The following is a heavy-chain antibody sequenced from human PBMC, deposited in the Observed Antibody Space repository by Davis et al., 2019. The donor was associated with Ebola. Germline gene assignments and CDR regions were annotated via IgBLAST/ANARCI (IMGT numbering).Heavy chain of an antibody. Sequence: ASVKVSCKASGYTFTSYGISWVRQAPGQGLEWMGRINPNSGGTNYAQKFQGRVTMTRDTSISTAYMELSRLRSDDTAVYYCAIAARPETNYYYGMDVWGKGTTVTVSS. CDR3: AIAARPETNYYYGMDV. D-gene: IGHD6-6*01. CDR1: GYTFTSYG. J-gene: IGHJ6*04. CDR2: INPNSGGT. V-gene: IGHV1-2*06.